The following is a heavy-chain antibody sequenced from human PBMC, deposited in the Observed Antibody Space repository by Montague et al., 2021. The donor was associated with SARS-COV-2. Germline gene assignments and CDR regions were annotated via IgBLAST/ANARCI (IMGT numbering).Heavy chain of an antibody. D-gene: IGHD3-9*01. Sequence: SETLSLTCTVFGGSISSYYWSWIRQPPGSGLQWTGYISYSGSTNYNPSLKSRVPISVDTSKNHFTLRLSSVTAADTAVYYCARHALGYFDWLNEGYFDYWGQGTLVTVSS. J-gene: IGHJ4*02. CDR1: GGSISSYY. V-gene: IGHV4-59*01. CDR2: ISYSGST. CDR3: ARHALGYFDWLNEGYFDY.